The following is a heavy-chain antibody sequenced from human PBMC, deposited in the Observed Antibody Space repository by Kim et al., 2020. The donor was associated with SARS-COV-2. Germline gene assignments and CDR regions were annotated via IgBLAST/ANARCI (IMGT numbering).Heavy chain of an antibody. V-gene: IGHV3-7*01. CDR3: ARDQSYCTNGVCYEDYYYYMDV. CDR1: GFTFSSYR. Sequence: GGSLRLSCAASGFTFSSYRMSWVRQAPGKGLEWVANIKQDGSEKYYVDSVKGRFTISRDNAKNSLYLQMNSLRAEDTAVYYCARDQSYCTNGVCYEDYYYYMDVWGKGTTVTVSS. D-gene: IGHD2-8*01. J-gene: IGHJ6*03. CDR2: IKQDGSEK.